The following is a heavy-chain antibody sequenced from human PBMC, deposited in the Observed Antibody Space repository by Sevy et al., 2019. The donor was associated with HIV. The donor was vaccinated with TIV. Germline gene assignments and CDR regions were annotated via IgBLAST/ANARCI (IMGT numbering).Heavy chain of an antibody. CDR3: ARGGDFNDRSSKRDFDY. CDR1: GFTFSNYG. D-gene: IGHD2-21*02. J-gene: IGHJ4*02. CDR2: IWNDGSNK. V-gene: IGHV3-33*01. Sequence: GGSLRLSCAASGFTFSNYGMHWVRQAPGKGLEWVAVIWNDGSNKYYADSVKGRFTISRDNSKNTLYLQMNSLRVEDTAVYFCARGGDFNDRSSKRDFDYWGQGTLVTVSS.